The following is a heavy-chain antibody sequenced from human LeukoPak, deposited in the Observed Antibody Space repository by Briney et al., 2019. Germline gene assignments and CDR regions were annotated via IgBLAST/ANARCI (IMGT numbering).Heavy chain of an antibody. V-gene: IGHV1-69*05. D-gene: IGHD3-22*01. CDR1: GGTFSSYT. CDR2: IIPIFGTA. Sequence: SVKVSCKASGGTFSSYTISWVRQAPGQGLEWMGRIIPIFGTANYAQKFQGRVTITTDESTSTAYMELSSLRSEDTAVYYCARYGTDSSGYYFPWVWGQGTLVTVSS. CDR3: ARYGTDSSGYYFPWV. J-gene: IGHJ4*02.